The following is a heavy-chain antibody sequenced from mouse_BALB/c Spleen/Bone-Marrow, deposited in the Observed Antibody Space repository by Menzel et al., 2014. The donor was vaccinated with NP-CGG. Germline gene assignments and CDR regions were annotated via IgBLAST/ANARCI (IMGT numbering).Heavy chain of an antibody. D-gene: IGHD2-14*01. J-gene: IGHJ2*01. CDR2: IDPANGNT. Sequence: VQLQQSGAELVKPGASVRLSCTASGFSIKDTYIHWVKQRPEQGLEWIGRIDPANGNTKYDPKFQGKATITADTSSNTAYLQLSSLTSEDTAVYYCASYRLRTYFDYWGQGTTLTVSS. CDR1: GFSIKDTY. V-gene: IGHV14-3*02. CDR3: ASYRLRTYFDY.